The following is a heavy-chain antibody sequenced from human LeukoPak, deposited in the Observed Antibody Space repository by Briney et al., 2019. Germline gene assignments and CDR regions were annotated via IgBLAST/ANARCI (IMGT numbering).Heavy chain of an antibody. V-gene: IGHV3-74*01. J-gene: IGHJ4*02. CDR1: GFTFSNYW. CDR3: AKGGATVIDY. Sequence: PGGSLRLSCPASGFTFSNYWMHWVRQAPGKGLVWVSRINSDGSSTTSADSVKGRFTISRDNAKNTLYLQMNSLRAEDTAVYYCAKGGATVIDYWGQGTLVTVSS. CDR2: INSDGSST. D-gene: IGHD4-17*01.